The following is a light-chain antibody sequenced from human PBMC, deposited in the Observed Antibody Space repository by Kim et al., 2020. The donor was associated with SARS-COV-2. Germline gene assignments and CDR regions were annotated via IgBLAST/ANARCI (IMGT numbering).Light chain of an antibody. CDR3: QQYNSYSWT. CDR2: KAS. CDR1: QSISSW. Sequence: GGDRVTITCRASQSISSWLAWYQQKPGKAPKLLIYKASSLESGVPSRFSGSGSGTEFTLTISSLQPDDFATYYCQQYNSYSWTFGQGTKVEIK. J-gene: IGKJ1*01. V-gene: IGKV1-5*03.